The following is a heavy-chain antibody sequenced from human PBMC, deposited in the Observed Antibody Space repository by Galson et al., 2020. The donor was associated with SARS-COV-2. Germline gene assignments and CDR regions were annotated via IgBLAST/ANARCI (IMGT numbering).Heavy chain of an antibody. CDR1: GGSFSDYS. CDR3: ARGGSRPMIVFDYYDFYMDV. D-gene: IGHD3-16*01. Sequence: SETLSLTCAVYGGSFSDYSWTWVRQPPGKGLEWIGEISHSGSTNYSPSLKSRVFMSVDTSKNQFSLKLSSVTAADTAVYYCARGGSRPMIVFDYYDFYMDVWGKGTTVTVSS. J-gene: IGHJ6*03. CDR2: ISHSGST. V-gene: IGHV4-34*01.